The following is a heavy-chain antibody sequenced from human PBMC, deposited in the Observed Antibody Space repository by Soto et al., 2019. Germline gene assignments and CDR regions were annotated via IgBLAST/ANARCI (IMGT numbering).Heavy chain of an antibody. CDR1: GYTFTSYD. J-gene: IGHJ6*02. Sequence: ASVKVSCKASGYTFTSYDINWVRQATGQGLEWMGWMNPNSGNTGYAQKFQGRVTMTRNTSISTAYMELSSLRSEDTAVYYCARGVVVVAATRLGYGMDVWGQGTKVTVSS. CDR2: MNPNSGNT. CDR3: ARGVVVVAATRLGYGMDV. D-gene: IGHD2-15*01. V-gene: IGHV1-8*01.